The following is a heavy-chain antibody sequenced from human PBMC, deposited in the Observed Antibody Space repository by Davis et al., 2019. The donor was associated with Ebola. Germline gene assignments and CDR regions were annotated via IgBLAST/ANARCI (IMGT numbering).Heavy chain of an antibody. V-gene: IGHV3-30*18. CDR2: ISPDGSDQ. CDR3: VKTRSNWWNDALEI. J-gene: IGHJ3*02. Sequence: GGSLRLSCAASGISFSNYGMFWVRQAPGKVMEWVAVISPDGSDQNYADSGKGRFTISRDNSKNTLDLQMNSLRPEDTAVYYCVKTRSNWWNDALEIWGRGTMVIVSS. D-gene: IGHD2-8*02. CDR1: GISFSNYG.